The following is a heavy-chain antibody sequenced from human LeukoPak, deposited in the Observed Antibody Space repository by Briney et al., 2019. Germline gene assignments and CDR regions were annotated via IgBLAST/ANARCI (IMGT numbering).Heavy chain of an antibody. Sequence: SETLSLTCTVSGGSLSSGSYYWSWLRQPAGRGLEWLGHIYASGSTNYNPSLKSRVTMSVNTSKNQFSLRLSSVTAADTAVYYCARGPTTVTRAFDYWGQGTLVTVSS. CDR1: GGSLSSGSYY. V-gene: IGHV4-61*09. CDR2: IYASGST. D-gene: IGHD4-17*01. J-gene: IGHJ4*02. CDR3: ARGPTTVTRAFDY.